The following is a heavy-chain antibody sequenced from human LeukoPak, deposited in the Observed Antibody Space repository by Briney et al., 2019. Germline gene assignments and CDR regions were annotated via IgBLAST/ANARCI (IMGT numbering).Heavy chain of an antibody. D-gene: IGHD3-22*01. CDR3: ARAGVLTDYYDSSGYYYPHFDY. CDR2: IIPIFGTA. Sequence: SVKVSCKASGGTFSSYAISWVRQAPGQGLEWMGRIIPIFGTANYAQKFQGRVTITSDESTSTAYMELSSLRSEDTAVYYCARAGVLTDYYDSSGYYYPHFDYWGQGTLVTVSS. CDR1: GGTFSSYA. J-gene: IGHJ4*02. V-gene: IGHV1-69*13.